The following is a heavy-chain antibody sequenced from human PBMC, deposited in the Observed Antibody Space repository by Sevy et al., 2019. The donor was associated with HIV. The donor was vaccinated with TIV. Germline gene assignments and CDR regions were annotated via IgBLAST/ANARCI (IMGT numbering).Heavy chain of an antibody. CDR1: GGSVSSGTYY. V-gene: IGHV4-61*01. CDR3: ARLGGLTDYGMDV. CDR2: VYYTGSA. J-gene: IGHJ6*02. D-gene: IGHD1-26*01. Sequence: SETLSLTCTVSGGSVSSGTYYWSWIRQPPGKGLECIGYVYYTGSANYNPSLMSRVIISLDTSKNQFSLKLTSVTAADTAVYYCARLGGLTDYGMDVWGQGTTVTVSS.